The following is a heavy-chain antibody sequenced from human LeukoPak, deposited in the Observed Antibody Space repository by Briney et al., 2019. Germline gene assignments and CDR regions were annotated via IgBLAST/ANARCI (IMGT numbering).Heavy chain of an antibody. D-gene: IGHD3-9*01. CDR1: GFTFSSYW. CDR3: ARGLLTGYSDYYFDY. J-gene: IGHJ4*02. V-gene: IGHV3-7*01. Sequence: GGSLRLSCAASGFTFSSYWMSWVRQAPGKGLEWVANIKQDGSEKYYVDSVKGRFTISRDNAKNSLYLQMNSLRAGDTAVYYCARGLLTGYSDYYFDYWGQGTLVTVSS. CDR2: IKQDGSEK.